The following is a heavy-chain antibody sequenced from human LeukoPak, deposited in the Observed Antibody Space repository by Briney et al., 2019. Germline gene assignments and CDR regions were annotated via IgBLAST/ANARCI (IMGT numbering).Heavy chain of an antibody. Sequence: SETLSLTCTVSGGSISSSSYYWGWIRQPPGKGLEWIGSIYYSGSTYYNPSLKSRVTISVDKSKNQFSLKLSSVTAADTAVYYCARGSNTASARSLRYWGQGTLVTVSS. CDR2: IYYSGST. CDR1: GGSISSSSYY. V-gene: IGHV4-39*07. D-gene: IGHD5-18*01. CDR3: ARGSNTASARSLRY. J-gene: IGHJ4*02.